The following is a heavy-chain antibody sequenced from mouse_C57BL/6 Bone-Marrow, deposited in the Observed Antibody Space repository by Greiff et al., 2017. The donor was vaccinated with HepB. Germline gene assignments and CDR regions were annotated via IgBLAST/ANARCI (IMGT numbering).Heavy chain of an antibody. CDR2: ISGGGGNT. D-gene: IGHD2-13*01. J-gene: IGHJ1*03. CDR3: ARLLTCDWYFDV. Sequence: EVKVVESGGGLVKPGGSLKLSCAASGFTFSSYTMSWVRQTPEKRLEWVATISGGGGNTYYPDSVKGRFTISRDNAKNTLYLQMSSLRSEDTALYYCARLLTCDWYFDVWGTGTTVTVSS. CDR1: GFTFSSYT. V-gene: IGHV5-9*01.